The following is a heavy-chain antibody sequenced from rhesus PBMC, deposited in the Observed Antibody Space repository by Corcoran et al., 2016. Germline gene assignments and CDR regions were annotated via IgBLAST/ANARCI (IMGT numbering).Heavy chain of an antibody. V-gene: IGHV4S2*01. CDR3: AAQVVITTGLGAFDY. CDR2: IYGSGGST. D-gene: IGHD3-16*01. Sequence: QVQLQEPGPGLVKPSETLPLTCAVSGASISSNYWSWIRPAPGKGLEGIGRIYGSGGSTDYNPSLKSRVTISIDTSKNQFSLKLSSVTAADTAVYYCAAQVVITTGLGAFDYWGQGVLVTVSS. J-gene: IGHJ4*01. CDR1: GASISSNY.